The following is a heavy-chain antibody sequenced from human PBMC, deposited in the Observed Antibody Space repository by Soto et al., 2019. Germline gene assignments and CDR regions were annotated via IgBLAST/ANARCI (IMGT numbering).Heavy chain of an antibody. CDR2: INPNSGGA. CDR3: ARDKDSYYYDSSGYWNY. D-gene: IGHD3-22*01. CDR1: GYTFTGYY. Sequence: QVQLVQSGAEVKKPGASVKVSCKASGYTFTGYYIHWVRQAPGQGLEWMGWINPNSGGANDAQKFQGRVTMTRDTSIGTAYMELRRLRSDDTAVYYCARDKDSYYYDSSGYWNYWGKGTRVTVSS. J-gene: IGHJ4*02. V-gene: IGHV1-2*02.